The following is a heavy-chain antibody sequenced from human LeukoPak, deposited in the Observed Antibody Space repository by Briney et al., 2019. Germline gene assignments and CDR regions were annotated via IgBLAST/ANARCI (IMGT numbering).Heavy chain of an antibody. V-gene: IGHV3-21*04. J-gene: IGHJ1*01. CDR3: AKDDDWGRYKH. D-gene: IGHD3-16*01. Sequence: GGSLRLSCAASGFTFSSYSMNWVRQAPGKGLEWVSSISSSSSSIYYADSVKGRFTISRDNAKNSLYLQMNSLRAEDTAVYYCAKDDDWGRYKHWGQGTLVTVSS. CDR2: ISSSSSSI. CDR1: GFTFSSYS.